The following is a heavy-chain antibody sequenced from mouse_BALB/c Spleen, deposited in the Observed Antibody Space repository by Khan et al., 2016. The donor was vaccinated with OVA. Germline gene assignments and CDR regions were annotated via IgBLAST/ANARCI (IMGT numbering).Heavy chain of an antibody. J-gene: IGHJ4*01. CDR2: FSSGGSYT. V-gene: IGHV5-6*01. Sequence: EVELVESGGDLVKPGGSLKLSCAASGFSFSSYGMSCVLQTPHKRLEWVAAFSSGGSYTYYPDSLKGRFTISRDNAKNTLYLQLSSLKSEDTAMYYYERQRRYYDGSAMDYWGQGTSVTGSS. D-gene: IGHD1-1*01. CDR1: GFSFSSYG. CDR3: ERQRRYYDGSAMDY.